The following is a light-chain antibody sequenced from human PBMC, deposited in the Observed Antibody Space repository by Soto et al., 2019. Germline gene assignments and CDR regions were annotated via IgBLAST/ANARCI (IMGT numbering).Light chain of an antibody. CDR3: PQYNNWPPET. CDR1: QSVSSN. Sequence: EIVMTQSPATLSVSPGERATLSCRASQSVSSNLAWYQQKPGQAPRLLIYGASTRATGIPARFSGSGSGTEFTLTISSLQSEDFAVYYCPQYNNWPPETFGPGTKVDIK. V-gene: IGKV3-15*01. CDR2: GAS. J-gene: IGKJ1*01.